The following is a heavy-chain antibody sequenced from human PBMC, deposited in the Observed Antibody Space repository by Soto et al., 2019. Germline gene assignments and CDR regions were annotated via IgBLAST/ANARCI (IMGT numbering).Heavy chain of an antibody. V-gene: IGHV1-2*04. CDR2: INPNSGGT. CDR1: GYTFTGYY. Sequence: ASVKVSCKASGYTFTGYYTHWVRQAPGQGLEWMGWINPNSGGTNYAQKFQGWVTMTRDTSISTAYMELSRLRSDDTAVYYCAREYYDFWSGSDAFDIWGQGTMVTVSS. J-gene: IGHJ3*02. D-gene: IGHD3-3*01. CDR3: AREYYDFWSGSDAFDI.